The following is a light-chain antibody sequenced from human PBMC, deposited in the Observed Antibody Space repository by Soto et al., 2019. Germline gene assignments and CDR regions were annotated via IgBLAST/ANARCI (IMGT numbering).Light chain of an antibody. CDR3: CPYAGSSTFEV. Sequence: QSARTQPASVSGSPGQSITISCTGTSSDVGSYNLVSWYQQHPGKAPKLMIYEGSKRPSGVSNRFSGSKSGNTASLTISGLQAEDEADYYCCPYAGSSTFEVFGTGTKLTVL. CDR1: SSDVGSYNL. V-gene: IGLV2-23*03. CDR2: EGS. J-gene: IGLJ1*01.